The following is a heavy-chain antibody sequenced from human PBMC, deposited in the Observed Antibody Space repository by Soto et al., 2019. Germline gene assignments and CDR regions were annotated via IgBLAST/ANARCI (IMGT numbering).Heavy chain of an antibody. Sequence: PSETLSLTCTVSGGSISSHYWSWIRQPPGKGLEWIGYIYYSGSTNYNPSLKSRVTISVDTSKNQFSLKLSSVTAADTAVYYCARETTWIQLWHDAFDIWGQGTRVTVSS. CDR3: ARETTWIQLWHDAFDI. D-gene: IGHD5-18*01. CDR2: IYYSGST. J-gene: IGHJ3*02. CDR1: GGSISSHY. V-gene: IGHV4-59*11.